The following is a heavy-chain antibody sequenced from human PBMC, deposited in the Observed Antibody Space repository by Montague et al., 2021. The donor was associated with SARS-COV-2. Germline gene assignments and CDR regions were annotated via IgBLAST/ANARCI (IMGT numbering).Heavy chain of an antibody. D-gene: IGHD3-9*01. CDR3: ARYSPLGFESPDTFDI. J-gene: IGHJ3*02. Sequence: SETLSLTCTVSGSSVRSDYYWSWIRQRPGKGLEWIGSSSHKGTTDYNPPLRSRVIPSVDTSRNHISLMLSSVAAADTAVYYSARYSPLGFESPDTFDIWGRGTMVTVSS. CDR2: SSHKGTT. V-gene: IGHV4-38-2*02. CDR1: GSSVRSDYY.